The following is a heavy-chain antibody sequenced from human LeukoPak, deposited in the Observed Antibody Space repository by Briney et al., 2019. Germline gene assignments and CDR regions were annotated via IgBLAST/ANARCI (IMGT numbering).Heavy chain of an antibody. J-gene: IGHJ6*03. CDR1: GFTFSRYE. CDR3: ARGKYQLLSGYYYCMDV. Sequence: GGSLRLSCAASGFTFSRYEMNWVRQAPGKGLEWVSGINWNGGSTGYADSVKGRFTISRDNAKNSLYLQMNSLRAEDTALYYCARGKYQLLSGYYYCMDVWGKGTTVTVSS. CDR2: INWNGGST. D-gene: IGHD2-2*01. V-gene: IGHV3-20*04.